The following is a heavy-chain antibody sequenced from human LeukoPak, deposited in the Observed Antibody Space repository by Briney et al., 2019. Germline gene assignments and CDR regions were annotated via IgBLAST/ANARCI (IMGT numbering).Heavy chain of an antibody. J-gene: IGHJ4*02. D-gene: IGHD2-2*01. Sequence: PGGSLRLSCAASGFTFSSYGMHWVRQAPGKGLEWVAFIRYDGSNKYYADSVKGRFTISRDNSKNTLYLQMNSLRAEDTAVYYCARDRVVPAAMLDYWGQGTLVTVSS. CDR2: IRYDGSNK. V-gene: IGHV3-30*02. CDR1: GFTFSSYG. CDR3: ARDRVVPAAMLDY.